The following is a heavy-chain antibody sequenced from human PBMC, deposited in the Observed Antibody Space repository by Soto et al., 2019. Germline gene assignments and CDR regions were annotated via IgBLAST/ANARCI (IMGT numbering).Heavy chain of an antibody. D-gene: IGHD3-3*01. CDR2: ISSSGSTI. V-gene: IGHV3-48*03. J-gene: IGHJ6*02. CDR1: GFTFSSYE. Sequence: EVQLVESGGGLVQPGGSLRLSCAASGFTFSSYEMNWVRQAPGKGLEWVSYISSSGSTIYYADSVKGRFTISRDNAKNSLYLQMNSLRAEDTAVYYCARNPVNDFWSGWGYGMDVWGQGTPVTVSS. CDR3: ARNPVNDFWSGWGYGMDV.